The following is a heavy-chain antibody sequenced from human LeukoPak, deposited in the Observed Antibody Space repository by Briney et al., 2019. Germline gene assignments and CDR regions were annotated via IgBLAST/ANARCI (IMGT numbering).Heavy chain of an antibody. CDR2: IYYSGST. Sequence: SESLSLTCTVSGGSISSSSYYWGWIRQPPGKGLEWIGSIYYSGSTYYNPSLKSRVTISVDTSKNQFSLKLSSVTAADTAVYYCARNYDYVWGSYRYMLDWGQGTLVTVSS. J-gene: IGHJ4*02. CDR1: GGSISSSSYY. CDR3: ARNYDYVWGSYRYMLD. D-gene: IGHD3-16*02. V-gene: IGHV4-39*07.